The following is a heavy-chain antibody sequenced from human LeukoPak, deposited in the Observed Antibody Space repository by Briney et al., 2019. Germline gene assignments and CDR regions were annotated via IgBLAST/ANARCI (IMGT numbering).Heavy chain of an antibody. V-gene: IGHV4-39*07. J-gene: IGHJ4*02. CDR3: ARGTRAYYDFWSGPPYLY. Sequence: SETLSLTCTVSGGSISSSSYYWGWIRQPPGKGLEWIGSFYYSGSTYYNPSLKSRVSISVDTSKNQFSLKLSSVTAADTAVYYCARGTRAYYDFWSGPPYLYWGQGTLVTVSS. CDR2: FYYSGST. D-gene: IGHD3-3*01. CDR1: GGSISSSSYY.